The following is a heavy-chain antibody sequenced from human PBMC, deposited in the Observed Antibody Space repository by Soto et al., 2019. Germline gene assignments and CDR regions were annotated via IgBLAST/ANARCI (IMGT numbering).Heavy chain of an antibody. J-gene: IGHJ2*01. CDR1: GFTFSSHD. V-gene: IGHV3-13*01. Sequence: EVQLVESGGGLVQPGGSLRLSCVASGFTFSSHDMHWVRQVPGKGLEWVSGTGTTGDTYYPGYVKGRFIISREDAKNSLYLQMNTVRVGDTAVYYCARDHLPADGSWFFDLWGRGTLVTVSS. CDR3: ARDHLPADGSWFFDL. CDR2: TGTTGDT.